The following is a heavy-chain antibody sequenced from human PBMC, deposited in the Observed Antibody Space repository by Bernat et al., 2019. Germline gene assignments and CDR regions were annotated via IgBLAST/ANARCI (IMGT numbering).Heavy chain of an antibody. J-gene: IGHJ4*02. CDR2: IKQDGSEK. V-gene: IGHV3-7*03. D-gene: IGHD5-18*01. Sequence: EVQLVESGGGLVQPGGSLRLSCAASGFTFSSHWMSWVRQAPGKGLEWVANIKQDGSEKYYVDSVKGRFTISRDNAKSSLYLQMNSLRADDTAVYYCARDVDTAMEYYFDYWGQGTLVTVSS. CDR3: ARDVDTAMEYYFDY. CDR1: GFTFSSHW.